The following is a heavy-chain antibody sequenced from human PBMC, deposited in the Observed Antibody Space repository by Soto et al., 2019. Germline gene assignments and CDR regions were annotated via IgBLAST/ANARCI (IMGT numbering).Heavy chain of an antibody. CDR2: ISYDGSNK. J-gene: IGHJ6*02. CDR3: ARDSPDTAMAKTPYYYGMDV. Sequence: PGGSLRLSCAASGFTFSSYAMHWVRQAPGKGLEWVAVISYDGSNKYYADSVKGRFTISRDNSKNTLYLQMNSLRAEDTAVYYCARDSPDTAMAKTPYYYGMDVWGQGTTVTVSS. D-gene: IGHD5-18*01. V-gene: IGHV3-30-3*01. CDR1: GFTFSSYA.